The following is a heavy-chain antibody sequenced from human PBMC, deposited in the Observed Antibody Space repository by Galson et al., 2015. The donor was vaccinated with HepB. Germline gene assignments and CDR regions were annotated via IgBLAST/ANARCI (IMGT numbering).Heavy chain of an antibody. D-gene: IGHD1-26*01. CDR2: INTNGRTT. J-gene: IGHJ4*02. V-gene: IGHV3-74*01. CDR3: ARIMGVSAVDY. Sequence: SLRLSCAASGFTFSIHWIHWVRQAPGKGLVWVSRINTNGRTTNYADSVKGRFTISRDNTYNMVYLQMNNLRAEDTAIYYCARIMGVSAVDYWGQGTPVTVSS. CDR1: GFTFSIHW.